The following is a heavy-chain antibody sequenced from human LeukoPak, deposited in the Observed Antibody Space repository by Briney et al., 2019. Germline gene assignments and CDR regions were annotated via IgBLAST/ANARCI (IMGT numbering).Heavy chain of an antibody. V-gene: IGHV4-34*01. CDR3: AWHYVWGRFDS. J-gene: IGHJ4*02. Sequence: SETLSLTCGVSGGSFTNQLWTWIRQAPGQGLEWIGDINHNRVTNYNPSLKSRVTISADTSNSLSLRSVTAADTAVYFCAWHYVWGRFDSWGQGTLVTVSS. CDR2: INHNRVT. CDR1: GGSFTNQL. D-gene: IGHD3-16*01.